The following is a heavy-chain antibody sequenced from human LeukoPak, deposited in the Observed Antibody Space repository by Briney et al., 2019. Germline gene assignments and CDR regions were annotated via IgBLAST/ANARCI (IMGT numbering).Heavy chain of an antibody. CDR1: GFTFSSYA. J-gene: IGHJ4*02. CDR2: ISGSGGST. Sequence: GGSLRLSCAASGFTFSSYAMSWVRQAPGKGLEWVLAISGSGGSTYYADSVKGRFTISRDNSKNTLYLQVNSLRAEDTAVYYCAKGDQDRYCSSTSCYLTDYWGQGTLVTVSS. D-gene: IGHD2-2*01. V-gene: IGHV3-23*01. CDR3: AKGDQDRYCSSTSCYLTDY.